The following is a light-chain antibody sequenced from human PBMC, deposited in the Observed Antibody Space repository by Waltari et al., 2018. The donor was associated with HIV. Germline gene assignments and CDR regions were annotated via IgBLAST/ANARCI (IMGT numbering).Light chain of an antibody. Sequence: SYELTQPPSVSVSPGQTARNTCSGDTLPKKYAHWYQQKSGQAPVLVIYEDTKRPSGIPERFSGSSSGTMAILTISGAQVEDEADYYCYSTESNGNHRVFGGGTKLTVL. CDR2: EDT. J-gene: IGLJ3*02. CDR1: TLPKKY. CDR3: YSTESNGNHRV. V-gene: IGLV3-10*01.